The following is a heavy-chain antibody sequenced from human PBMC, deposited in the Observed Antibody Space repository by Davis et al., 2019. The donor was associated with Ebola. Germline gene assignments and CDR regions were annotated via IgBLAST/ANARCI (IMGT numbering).Heavy chain of an antibody. V-gene: IGHV3-21*01. Sequence: GESLKISCAASGFIFKNYAMQWVRQAPGKGLEWVSSISSSSSYIYYADSVKGRFTISRDNAKNSLYLQMNSLRAEDTAVYYCASLPGSGSGCTGGVCQPHYYGMDVWGQGTTVTVSS. CDR2: ISSSSSYI. D-gene: IGHD2-8*02. J-gene: IGHJ6*02. CDR3: ASLPGSGSGCTGGVCQPHYYGMDV. CDR1: GFIFKNYA.